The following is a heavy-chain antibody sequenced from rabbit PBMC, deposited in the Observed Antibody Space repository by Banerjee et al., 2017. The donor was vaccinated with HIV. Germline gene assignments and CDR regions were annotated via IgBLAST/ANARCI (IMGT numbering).Heavy chain of an antibody. D-gene: IGHD1-1*01. Sequence: QEQLEESGGDLVKPEGSLTLTCKASGFDFSSSYWICWVRQAPGKGLEWIGCIDTADGDTYYASWAKGRFTISKTSSTVDLKMTSLTAADTATYFCARGSSDYHYFNLWGQGNLVTVS. CDR2: IDTADGDT. CDR3: ARGSSDYHYFNL. CDR1: GFDFSSSYW. J-gene: IGHJ4*01. V-gene: IGHV1S45*01.